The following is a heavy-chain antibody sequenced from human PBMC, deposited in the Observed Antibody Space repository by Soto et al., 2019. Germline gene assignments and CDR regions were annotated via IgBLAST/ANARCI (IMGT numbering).Heavy chain of an antibody. V-gene: IGHV1-2*04. Sequence: QVQLVQSGAEVKKPGASVKVSCKASGYTFTGYYMHWVRQAPGQGLEWMGWINPNSGGTNYAQKFQGWVTKTRDTSISTAYMELSRLRSDDTAMYYCARERELRYYGMDVWGQGTTVTVSS. CDR2: INPNSGGT. J-gene: IGHJ6*02. CDR3: ARERELRYYGMDV. CDR1: GYTFTGYY. D-gene: IGHD1-26*01.